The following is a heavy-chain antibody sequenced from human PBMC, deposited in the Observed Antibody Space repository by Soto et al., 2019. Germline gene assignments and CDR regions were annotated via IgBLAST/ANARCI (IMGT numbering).Heavy chain of an antibody. D-gene: IGHD5-18*01. Sequence: QLVQSGAEVKNPGASVRVSCEASGFSFSTYGITWVRQAPGQGLEWMGWITASNGNTHYAQDLQGRVTMTTDTSTSTAYMELWRLRSDDTAVYYCARGNSYGSYWYFDLWGRGTLVTVSS. V-gene: IGHV1-18*04. CDR3: ARGNSYGSYWYFDL. CDR1: GFSFSTYG. CDR2: ITASNGNT. J-gene: IGHJ2*01.